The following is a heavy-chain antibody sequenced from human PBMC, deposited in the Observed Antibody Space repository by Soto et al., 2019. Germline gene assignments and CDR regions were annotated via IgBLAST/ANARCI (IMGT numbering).Heavy chain of an antibody. CDR3: ARSFQVGATTVWFDP. Sequence: PGESLKISCKGSGYSFTSYWISWVRQMPGKGLEWMGRIDPSDSYTNYSPSFQGHVTISADKSISTAYLQWSSLKASDTAMYYCARSFQVGATTVWFDPWGQGTLVTVSS. CDR2: IDPSDSYT. D-gene: IGHD1-26*01. V-gene: IGHV5-10-1*01. CDR1: GYSFTSYW. J-gene: IGHJ5*02.